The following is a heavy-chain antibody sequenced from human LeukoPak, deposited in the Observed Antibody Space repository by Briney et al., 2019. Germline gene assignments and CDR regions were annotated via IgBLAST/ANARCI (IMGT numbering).Heavy chain of an antibody. V-gene: IGHV1-69*01. Sequence: SVKVSCKASGGTFSSYAISWVRQAPGQGLEWMGGIIPIFGTANYAQKFQGRVTITADESTSTAYMELSSLRSDDTAVYYCARGVAYYDFWSGYYRFDPWGQGTLVTVSS. CDR1: GGTFSSYA. CDR3: ARGVAYYDFWSGYYRFDP. J-gene: IGHJ5*02. CDR2: IIPIFGTA. D-gene: IGHD3-3*01.